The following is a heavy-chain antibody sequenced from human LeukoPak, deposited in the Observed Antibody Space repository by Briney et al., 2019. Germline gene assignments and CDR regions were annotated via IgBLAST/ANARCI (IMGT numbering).Heavy chain of an antibody. CDR1: GYTFTSYY. CDR3: ATGRELEYSSSSDRTFDY. D-gene: IGHD6-6*01. CDR2: INPNSGGT. J-gene: IGHJ4*02. V-gene: IGHV1-2*02. Sequence: GASVKGSCKASGYTFTSYYMHWVRQAPGQGLEWMGWINPNSGGTNYAQKFQGGVTMTRDTSISTAYMELSRLRSDDTAVYYCATGRELEYSSSSDRTFDYWGQGTLVTVSS.